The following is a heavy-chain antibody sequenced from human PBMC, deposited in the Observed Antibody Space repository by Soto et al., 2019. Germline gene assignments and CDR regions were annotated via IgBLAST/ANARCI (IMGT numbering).Heavy chain of an antibody. J-gene: IGHJ6*02. CDR3: ARGTMLRGTGYYYAMDV. V-gene: IGHV4-31*03. CDR2: IYNSGSS. CDR1: GDSISRNGFF. Sequence: SETLSLTCTVSGDSISRNGFFWTWIRQHPGKGLEWIGYIYNSGSSYYNPSLKSRVIISVDKSKNHFSLNLTAVTAAHTAVYYCARGTMLRGTGYYYAMDVWGQGTTVTVSS. D-gene: IGHD3-10*01.